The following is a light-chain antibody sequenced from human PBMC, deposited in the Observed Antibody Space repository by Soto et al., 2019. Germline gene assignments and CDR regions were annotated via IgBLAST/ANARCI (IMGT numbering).Light chain of an antibody. CDR3: QQHGSSPIT. Sequence: ELVLTQSPGTLSLSPGDRATLSCRSSQSAYSSYLSWYQQKPGQAPRLLIYGASNRATGIPDRFSGSGSGTDFTLTISRLEPEDFAVYYCQQHGSSPITFGQGTRLEIK. CDR2: GAS. V-gene: IGKV3-20*01. CDR1: QSAYSSY. J-gene: IGKJ5*01.